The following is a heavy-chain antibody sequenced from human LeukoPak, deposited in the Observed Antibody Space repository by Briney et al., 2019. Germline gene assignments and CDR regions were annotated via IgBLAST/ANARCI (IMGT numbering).Heavy chain of an antibody. CDR3: ASRNPPPSYYDFWSGYYRTDYYYYGMDV. V-gene: IGHV3-30-3*01. D-gene: IGHD3-3*01. CDR2: ISYDGSNK. Sequence: GGSLRLSCAASGFTLSSYAMHWVRQAPGKGLEWVAVISYDGSNKYYADSVKGRFTISRDNSKNTLYLQMNSLRAEDTAVYYCASRNPPPSYYDFWSGYYRTDYYYYGMDVWGQGTTVTVSS. J-gene: IGHJ6*02. CDR1: GFTLSSYA.